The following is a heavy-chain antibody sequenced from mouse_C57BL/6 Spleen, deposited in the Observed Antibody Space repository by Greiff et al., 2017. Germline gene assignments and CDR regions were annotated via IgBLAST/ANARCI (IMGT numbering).Heavy chain of an antibody. V-gene: IGHV5-4*01. J-gene: IGHJ2*01. CDR1: GFTFSSYA. CDR2: ISDGGSYT. Sequence: EVHLVESGGGLVKPGGSLKLSCAASGFTFSSYAMSWVRQTPEKRLEWVATISDGGSYTYYPDNVKGRFTISRDNAKNNLYLQMSHLKSEDTAMYYCARDMGPYWGFDYWGQGTTLTVSS. CDR3: ARDMGPYWGFDY. D-gene: IGHD4-1*01.